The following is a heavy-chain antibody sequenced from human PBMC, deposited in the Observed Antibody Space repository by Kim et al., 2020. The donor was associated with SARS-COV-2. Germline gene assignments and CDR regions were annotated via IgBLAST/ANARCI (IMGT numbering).Heavy chain of an antibody. CDR1: GFTFSSYS. V-gene: IGHV3-21*01. CDR2: ISSSSSYI. Sequence: GGSLRLSCAASGFTFSSYSMNWVRQAPGKGLEWVSSISSSSSYIYYADSGKGRFTISRDNAKNSLYLQMNSLRAEDTAVYYCAGGPRGAWLRFFDYWGQGTLVTVSS. J-gene: IGHJ4*02. D-gene: IGHD5-12*01. CDR3: AGGPRGAWLRFFDY.